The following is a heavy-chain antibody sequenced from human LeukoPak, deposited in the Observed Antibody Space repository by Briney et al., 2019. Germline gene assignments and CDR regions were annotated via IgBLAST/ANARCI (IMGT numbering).Heavy chain of an antibody. Sequence: SETLSLTCTVSGGSISSYYWSWIRQPPGKWLEWIGYIYYSGSPNYNPSLKSRVTISVDTSKNQFSLKLSSVTAADTAVYYCARKGIAVAAPFDYWGQGTLVTVSS. V-gene: IGHV4-59*01. CDR2: IYYSGSP. D-gene: IGHD6-19*01. J-gene: IGHJ4*02. CDR1: GGSISSYY. CDR3: ARKGIAVAAPFDY.